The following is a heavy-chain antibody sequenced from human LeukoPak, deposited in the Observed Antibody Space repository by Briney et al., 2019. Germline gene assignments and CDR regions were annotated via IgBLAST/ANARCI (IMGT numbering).Heavy chain of an antibody. J-gene: IGHJ4*02. Sequence: ASVKVSCKASGGTFSSYAISWVRQAPGQGLEWMGGIIPIFGTANYAQKFQGRVTITADESTSTAYMELSSLRSEDTAVYYCARGPSLARGYSYGTLDYWGQGTLVTVSS. D-gene: IGHD5-18*01. V-gene: IGHV1-69*13. CDR2: IIPIFGTA. CDR1: GGTFSSYA. CDR3: ARGPSLARGYSYGTLDY.